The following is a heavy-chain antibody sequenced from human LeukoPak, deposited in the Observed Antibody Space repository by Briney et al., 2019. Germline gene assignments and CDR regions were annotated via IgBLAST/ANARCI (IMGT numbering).Heavy chain of an antibody. J-gene: IGHJ4*02. D-gene: IGHD5-12*01. V-gene: IGHV4-31*11. CDR1: GGSISSGGYY. Sequence: SETLSLTCAVSGGSISSGGYYWSWIRQHPGKGLEWIGYIYYSGSTFYNPSLKSRVTMSVDTSKNQFSLKLSSVTAADTAVYYCMRGGIGYDSDYWGQGTLVTVSS. CDR2: IYYSGST. CDR3: MRGGIGYDSDY.